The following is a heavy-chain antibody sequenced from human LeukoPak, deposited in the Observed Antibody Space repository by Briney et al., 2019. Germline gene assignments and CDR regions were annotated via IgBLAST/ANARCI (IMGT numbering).Heavy chain of an antibody. Sequence: SVKVSCKASGGTFSSYAISWVRQAPGQGLEWMGRIIPILGIANYAQKFQGRVTITADKSTSTAYMELSSLRSEDTAVYYCARGGSYYCSGKDWFDPWGQGTLVTVSS. CDR1: GGTFSSYA. CDR3: ARGGSYYCSGKDWFDP. J-gene: IGHJ5*02. V-gene: IGHV1-69*04. CDR2: IIPILGIA. D-gene: IGHD3-10*01.